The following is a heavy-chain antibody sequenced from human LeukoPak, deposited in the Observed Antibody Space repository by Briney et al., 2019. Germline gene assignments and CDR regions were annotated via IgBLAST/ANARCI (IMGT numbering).Heavy chain of an antibody. D-gene: IGHD1-14*01. Sequence: SETLSLTCTVSGGSISSYYWSWIRQPAGKGLEWIGRIYTSGSTNYNPSLKSRVTMSVDTSKNQFSLKLSPVTAADTAVYYCARHEEVPGPGWFDPWGQGTLVTVSS. V-gene: IGHV4-4*07. CDR1: GGSISSYY. J-gene: IGHJ5*02. CDR3: ARHEEVPGPGWFDP. CDR2: IYTSGST.